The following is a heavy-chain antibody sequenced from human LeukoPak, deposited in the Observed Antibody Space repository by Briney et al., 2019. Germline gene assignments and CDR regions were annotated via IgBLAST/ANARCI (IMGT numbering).Heavy chain of an antibody. D-gene: IGHD2-2*01. CDR3: ANTVSGYCSSTSCPPEYFQQ. Sequence: PGGSLRLSCAASGFTFSSYAMSWVRQAPGKGLEWVSAIRGSGGSTYYADSVKGRFTISRDNSKNTLYLQMNSLRAEDTAVYYCANTVSGYCSSTSCPPEYFQQWGQGTLVTVSS. CDR1: GFTFSSYA. CDR2: IRGSGGST. V-gene: IGHV3-23*01. J-gene: IGHJ1*01.